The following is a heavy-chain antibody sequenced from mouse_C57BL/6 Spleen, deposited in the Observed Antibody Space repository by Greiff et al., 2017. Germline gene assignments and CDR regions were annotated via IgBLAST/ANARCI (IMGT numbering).Heavy chain of an antibody. Sequence: EVQLVESGGGLVKPGGSLKLSCAASGFTFSSYTMSWVRQTPEKRLEWVATISGGGGNTYYPDSVKGRFTISRDNAKNTLYLQLSSLRSEDTALYYCARQGLRLYYFDYWGQGTTVTVSS. D-gene: IGHD1-1*01. CDR1: GFTFSSYT. CDR2: ISGGGGNT. V-gene: IGHV5-9*01. CDR3: ARQGLRLYYFDY. J-gene: IGHJ2*01.